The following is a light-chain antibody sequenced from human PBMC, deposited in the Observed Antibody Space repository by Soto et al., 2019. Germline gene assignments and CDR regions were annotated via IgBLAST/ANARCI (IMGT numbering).Light chain of an antibody. V-gene: IGLV2-14*01. J-gene: IGLJ1*01. CDR3: NSQRSSGTRV. CDR1: SSDVGGYKH. Sequence: QSALTQPASVSGSTGQSITISCTGTSSDVGGYKHVSWYQHHPGKAPKLMIYEVSNRPSGVSNRFSGSKSGYTASLTSSGLQAEDEADYYCNSQRSSGTRVFGTGTKLTVL. CDR2: EVS.